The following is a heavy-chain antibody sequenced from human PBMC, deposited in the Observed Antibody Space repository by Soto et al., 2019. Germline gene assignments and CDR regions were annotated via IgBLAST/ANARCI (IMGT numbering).Heavy chain of an antibody. CDR1: GYTFFTYD. CDR2: ISTYSGYT. D-gene: IGHD5-12*01. CDR3: ARHHGPTTSENWFDP. Sequence: QVHLVQSGVEVKTPGASVKVSCQASGYTFFTYDISWVRQAPGQGVEWMGWISTYSGYTKYAQKFQGRVTMTTATSTTTAYLELRSLRSDDTAVYYCARHHGPTTSENWFDPWGQGTLVTVSS. J-gene: IGHJ5*02. V-gene: IGHV1-18*01.